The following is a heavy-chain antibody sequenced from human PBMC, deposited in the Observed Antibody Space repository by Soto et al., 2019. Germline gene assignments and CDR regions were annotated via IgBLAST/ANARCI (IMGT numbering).Heavy chain of an antibody. Sequence: QVQMVQSGAEVKKPGSSVKVSCKASGGTFSSYAISWVRQAPGQGLEWMGGIIPIFGTANYAQKFQGRVTITADESTSTAYMELSSLRSQDTAVYYCARSVAATIYYYYGMDVWGQGTTVTVSS. D-gene: IGHD2-15*01. CDR2: IIPIFGTA. CDR3: ARSVAATIYYYYGMDV. V-gene: IGHV1-69*01. J-gene: IGHJ6*02. CDR1: GGTFSSYA.